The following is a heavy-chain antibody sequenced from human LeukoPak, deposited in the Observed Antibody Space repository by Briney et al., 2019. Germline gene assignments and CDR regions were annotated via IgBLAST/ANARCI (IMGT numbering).Heavy chain of an antibody. CDR1: GDSVSSSSAV. CDR2: TYYRSKWHN. J-gene: IGHJ4*02. D-gene: IGHD4-11*01. CDR3: AGTTDYSSFLAF. Sequence: SQTLSLTCAVSGDSVSSSSAVWNWIRQSPSRGLEWLGGTYYRSKWHNEYAESVKSRISITLDTSQNQFSLQLNSVTPEDTADYYCAGTTDYSSFLAFWGQGTLVTVSS. V-gene: IGHV6-1*01.